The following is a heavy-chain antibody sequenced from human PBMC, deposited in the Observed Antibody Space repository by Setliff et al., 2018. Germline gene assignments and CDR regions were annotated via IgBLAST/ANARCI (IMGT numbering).Heavy chain of an antibody. CDR2: VDPEDGST. CDR3: TPSVATITAGDVEASDV. Sequence: ASVKVSCKASGYIFTDYYIHWVQQAPGKGLEWMGRVDPEDGSTIYAEKFQGRVTMTADTSTFTAYMELRGLRSEDTAMYYCTPSVATITAGDVEASDVWGKGTPVTVSS. J-gene: IGHJ6*04. CDR1: GYIFTDYY. V-gene: IGHV1-69-2*01. D-gene: IGHD3-16*01.